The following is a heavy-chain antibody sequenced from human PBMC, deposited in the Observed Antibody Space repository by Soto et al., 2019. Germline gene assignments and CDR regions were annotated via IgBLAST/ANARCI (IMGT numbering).Heavy chain of an antibody. CDR1: GFTFSTFA. CDR2: ISGSGGST. Sequence: PGGSLRLSCAASGFTFSTFAMSWVRQAPGKGMELVSAISGSGGSTYYEDSVKGRFTISRDNYKNTLYLQMNSLRAEDTAVYYCAKDRDYYDSSGYYGVYGMDVWGQGTTVTVS. CDR3: AKDRDYYDSSGYYGVYGMDV. V-gene: IGHV3-23*01. D-gene: IGHD3-22*01. J-gene: IGHJ6*02.